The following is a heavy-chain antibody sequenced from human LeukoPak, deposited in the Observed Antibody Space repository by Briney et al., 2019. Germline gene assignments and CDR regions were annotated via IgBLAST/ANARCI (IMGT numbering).Heavy chain of an antibody. D-gene: IGHD6-19*01. CDR2: ISGGGGST. V-gene: IGHV3-23*01. Sequence: GGSLRLSCAPSGFTFSSYAMTWVRQAPGKGLEWVSGISGGGGSTYYAESVKGRFTVSRDNSKSTVHLEMNSLRPEDTAVYYCAREDSGWQFDYWGQGTLVTVSS. J-gene: IGHJ4*02. CDR1: GFTFSSYA. CDR3: AREDSGWQFDY.